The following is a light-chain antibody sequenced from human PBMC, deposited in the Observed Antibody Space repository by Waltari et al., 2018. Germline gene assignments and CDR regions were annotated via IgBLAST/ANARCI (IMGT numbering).Light chain of an antibody. CDR2: WAS. CDR3: HQYYNIPFT. CDR1: QSVLYSSNNKNY. V-gene: IGKV4-1*01. J-gene: IGKJ3*01. Sequence: DIVMTQSPDSLAVSLGERATINCKSSQSVLYSSNNKNYLAWYQQKPGHPPKLLIYWASTRESGVPDRLSGSGSGTEFTLTISSLQAEDVSVYYCHQYYNIPFTFGPGTKVDIK.